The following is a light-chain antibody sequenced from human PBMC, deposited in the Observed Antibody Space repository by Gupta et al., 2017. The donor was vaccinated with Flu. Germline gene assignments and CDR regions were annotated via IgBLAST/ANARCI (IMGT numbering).Light chain of an antibody. CDR3: QQCDSTPGT. CDR2: AAS. V-gene: IGKV1-39*01. Sequence: IQMTQSPSSLSASVGDRVTITCRASQSISSYLNWYQQKPGKAPKLLIYAASSLQSGVPSRFSGSGSGTDFTLTISSLQPEDFATYYCQQCDSTPGTFGQGTKVEIK. CDR1: QSISSY. J-gene: IGKJ1*01.